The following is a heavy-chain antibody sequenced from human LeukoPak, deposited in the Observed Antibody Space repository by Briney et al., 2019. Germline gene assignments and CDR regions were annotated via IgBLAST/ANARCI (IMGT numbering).Heavy chain of an antibody. CDR1: GGTFSSYA. D-gene: IGHD1-26*01. J-gene: IGHJ5*02. CDR2: INPTGGST. Sequence: ASVKVSCKASGGTFSSYAISWVRQAPGQGLEWMGLINPTGGSTGYAQKFQGRVTMTRDMSTSTDYMELSSLRSEDTAIYYCARDNSVGDNAWWFDPWGQGTLVAVSS. V-gene: IGHV1-46*01. CDR3: ARDNSVGDNAWWFDP.